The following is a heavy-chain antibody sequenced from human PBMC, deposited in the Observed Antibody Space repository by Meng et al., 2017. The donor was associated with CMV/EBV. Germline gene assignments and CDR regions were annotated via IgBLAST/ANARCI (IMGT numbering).Heavy chain of an antibody. CDR2: IYSSGST. CDR1: GGSISSHV. Sequence: SETLSPTCTVPGGSISSHVWSWIRQPAGKGLEWIGRIYSSGSTNYNPSLKSRVTMSVDTSKNQYSLQLNSVTAADTAVYYCASLGGGYWGQGTLVTVSS. J-gene: IGHJ4*02. V-gene: IGHV4-4*07. D-gene: IGHD3-16*01. CDR3: ASLGGGY.